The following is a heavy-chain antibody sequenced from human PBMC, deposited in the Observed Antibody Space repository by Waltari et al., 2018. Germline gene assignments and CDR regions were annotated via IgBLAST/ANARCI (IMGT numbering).Heavy chain of an antibody. CDR2: INHSGST. CDR3: ARGGLNWNYRSFDY. J-gene: IGHJ4*02. D-gene: IGHD1-7*01. CDR1: GGSFSGYY. Sequence: QVQLQQWGAGLLKPSETLSLTCAVYGGSFSGYYWSWIRQPPGKGLEWIGEINHSGSTNYNPALKSRVTISVDTSKNQFSLKLSSVTAADTAVYYCARGGLNWNYRSFDYWGQGTLVTVSS. V-gene: IGHV4-34*01.